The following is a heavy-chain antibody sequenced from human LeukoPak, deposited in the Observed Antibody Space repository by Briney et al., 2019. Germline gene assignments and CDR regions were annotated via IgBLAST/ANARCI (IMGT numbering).Heavy chain of an antibody. CDR3: ARDSSGWYKGWFDP. CDR1: GGCISSYY. D-gene: IGHD6-19*01. J-gene: IGHJ5*02. V-gene: IGHV4-59*01. CDR2: IYYSGST. Sequence: SETLSLTCTVSGGCISSYYWSWIRQPPGKGLEWMAYIYYSGSTNYNPSLKSRVTISVDTSKNQFSLKLSSVTTADTAVYYCARDSSGWYKGWFDPWGQGTLVTVSS.